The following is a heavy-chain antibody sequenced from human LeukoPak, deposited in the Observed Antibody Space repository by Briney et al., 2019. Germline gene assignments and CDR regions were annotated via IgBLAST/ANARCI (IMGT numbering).Heavy chain of an antibody. J-gene: IGHJ5*02. Sequence: SETLSLTCTVSGYSISSGYYWGWIRQPPGKGLEWIGSIYHSGRTYYNPSLKSRVAISVDTSKNQFSLKLSSVTAADTAVYYCARVRYGSGSYQSPNWFDPWGQGTLVTVSS. CDR3: ARVRYGSGSYQSPNWFDP. CDR2: IYHSGRT. D-gene: IGHD3-10*01. CDR1: GYSISSGYY. V-gene: IGHV4-38-2*02.